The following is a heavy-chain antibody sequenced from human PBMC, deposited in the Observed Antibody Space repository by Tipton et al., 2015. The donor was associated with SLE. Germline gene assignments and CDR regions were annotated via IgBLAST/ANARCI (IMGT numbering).Heavy chain of an antibody. CDR1: GGSINSYNW. Sequence: TLSLTCAVSGGSINSYNWWTWVRQPPGKGLEWIGEIYHSGTTNYNPSLKSRITISLDKSNNHFSLRLSSLTAADTAVYYCASPYYYGSRSFDPWGQETLVTVSS. CDR2: IYHSGTT. V-gene: IGHV4-4*02. J-gene: IGHJ5*02. CDR3: ASPYYYGSRSFDP. D-gene: IGHD3-10*01.